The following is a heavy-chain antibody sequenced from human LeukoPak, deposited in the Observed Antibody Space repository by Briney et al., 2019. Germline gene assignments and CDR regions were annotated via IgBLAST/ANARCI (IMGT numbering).Heavy chain of an antibody. CDR2: ISSSSYYI. CDR1: GFTFSSYS. J-gene: IGHJ4*02. CDR3: ARDRTGEPDY. V-gene: IGHV3-21*01. Sequence: GGSLRLYCAASGFTFSSYSMNWVRQAPGKGLEWVSSISSSSYYIYYADSVKGRFTISRDNAKNSLYLQMNSLRAEDTAVYYCARDRTGEPDYWGQGTLVTVSS. D-gene: IGHD7-27*01.